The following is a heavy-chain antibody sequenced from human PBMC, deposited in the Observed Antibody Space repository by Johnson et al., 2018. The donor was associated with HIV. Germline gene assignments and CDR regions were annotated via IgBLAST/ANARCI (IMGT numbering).Heavy chain of an antibody. V-gene: IGHV3-7*01. D-gene: IGHD5-24*01. CDR1: GFTFSHNW. Sequence: EVQLVESGGDLVQPGGSLRLSCIGSGFTFSHNWMSWVRQAPGKGPEWVANINHDVSAIHYVDSVKGRFTISRDNSKNTLYLQMNSLRAEDTAVYYCARGMARIAFDIWGQGTMVTVSS. CDR2: INHDVSAI. J-gene: IGHJ3*02. CDR3: ARGMARIAFDI.